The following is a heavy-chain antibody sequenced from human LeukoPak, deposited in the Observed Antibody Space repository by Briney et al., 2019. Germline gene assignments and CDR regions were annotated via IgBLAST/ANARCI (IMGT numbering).Heavy chain of an antibody. CDR2: FSGSGGST. CDR1: GFTFSSYA. CDR3: AKEKEVARLRWVFDY. V-gene: IGHV3-23*01. J-gene: IGHJ4*02. Sequence: PGGSLRLSCAASGFTFSSYAMSWVRQAPGKGLECISGFSGSGGSTYYADSVKGRFTISRDNPKNTLYLQMNSLRAEDTAVYYCAKEKEVARLRWVFDYWGQGTLVTVSS. D-gene: IGHD4-23*01.